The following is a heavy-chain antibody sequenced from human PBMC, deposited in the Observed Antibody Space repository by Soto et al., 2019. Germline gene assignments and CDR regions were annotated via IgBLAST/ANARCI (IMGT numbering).Heavy chain of an antibody. V-gene: IGHV3-15*01. CDR3: TTISRSSPWGC. Sequence: EVQLVESGGDLVEPGGFLRLSCATSGHTFSNAWMSWVRQAPGKGLEWVGRIKSKTYGGTTDYAAPVKGRFTISRDDSKRTLYLQMRSLETDDTAVYYCTTISRSSPWGCWGQGTLVTVSS. CDR1: GHTFSNAW. J-gene: IGHJ4*02. D-gene: IGHD1-26*01. CDR2: IKSKTYGGTT.